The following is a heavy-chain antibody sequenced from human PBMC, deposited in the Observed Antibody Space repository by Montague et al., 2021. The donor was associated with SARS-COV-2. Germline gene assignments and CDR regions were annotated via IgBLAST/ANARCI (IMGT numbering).Heavy chain of an antibody. Sequence: SETLSLTCTVSGGSISSSSYYWGWIRQPPGKGLEWIGSIYYSGSTYYNPSLRSRATISVDTSKNQFSLKLSSVTAADTAVYYCARYSSSWYSPFDYWGQGTLVTVSS. CDR1: GGSISSSSYY. D-gene: IGHD6-13*01. J-gene: IGHJ4*02. CDR2: IYYSGST. CDR3: ARYSSSWYSPFDY. V-gene: IGHV4-39*07.